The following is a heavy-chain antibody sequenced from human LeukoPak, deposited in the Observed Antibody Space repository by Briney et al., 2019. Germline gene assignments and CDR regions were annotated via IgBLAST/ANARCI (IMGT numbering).Heavy chain of an antibody. V-gene: IGHV3-48*02. CDR1: GFTFSSYS. J-gene: IGHJ4*02. CDR3: AKVMSSGFDY. CDR2: ISSSSRAI. Sequence: GGSLRLSCAASGFTFSSYSMNWVRQAPGKGLEWISYISSSSRAIYYADSVKGRFTISRDNAKNSLYLQMNSLRDEDTAVYYCAKVMSSGFDYWGQGTLVTVSS. D-gene: IGHD6-25*01.